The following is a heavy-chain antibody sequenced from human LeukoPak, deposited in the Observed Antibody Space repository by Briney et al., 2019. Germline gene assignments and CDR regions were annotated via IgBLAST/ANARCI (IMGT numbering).Heavy chain of an antibody. Sequence: PSETLFLTCAVSGGSISSGGYSWSWIRQPPGKGLEWIGYIYYSGSTYYNPSLKSRVTISVDTSKNQFSLKLSSVTAADTAVYYCARVTRYCSSTSCRIYFDYWGQRTLVTVSS. V-gene: IGHV4-30-4*07. D-gene: IGHD2-2*01. CDR2: IYYSGST. J-gene: IGHJ4*02. CDR3: ARVTRYCSSTSCRIYFDY. CDR1: GGSISSGGYS.